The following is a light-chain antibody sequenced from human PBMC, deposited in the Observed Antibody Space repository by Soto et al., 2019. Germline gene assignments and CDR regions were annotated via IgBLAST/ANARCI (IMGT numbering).Light chain of an antibody. CDR2: GAS. J-gene: IGKJ4*01. CDR1: QSVRSSY. Sequence: EIVLTQSPGTLSLSPGERATLSCRASQSVRSSYLAWYQQKPGQPPRLLIYGASSRATGIPDRFSGSGSGTDFPLTISQLQPEDFAVYYYQQSGSSPLTFGGGTKVEIK. CDR3: QQSGSSPLT. V-gene: IGKV3-20*01.